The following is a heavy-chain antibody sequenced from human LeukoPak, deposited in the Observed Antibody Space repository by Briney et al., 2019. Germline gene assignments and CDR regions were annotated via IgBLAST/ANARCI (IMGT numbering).Heavy chain of an antibody. J-gene: IGHJ4*02. Sequence: SETLSLTCSVSGYSMNRGYYWGWIRQPPGKGLELIGSVHHPGTTYFTPSLNSRVTISIDTSKNQFSLNLISVTAADTAVYYCAKHSRGPRQHLVGWRFDVWGQGTLVTVSS. V-gene: IGHV4-38-2*02. CDR3: AKHSRGPRQHLVGWRFDV. D-gene: IGHD6-6*01. CDR1: GYSMNRGYY. CDR2: VHHPGTT.